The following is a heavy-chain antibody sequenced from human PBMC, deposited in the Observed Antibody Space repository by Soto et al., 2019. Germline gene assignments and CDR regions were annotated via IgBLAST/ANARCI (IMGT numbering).Heavy chain of an antibody. Sequence: SQTLSLTCAISGDSVSSNSAAWNWIRQSPSRGLEWLGRAYYRSQWYYDSAVSVRSRITVIPDTSKNQFSLQLNSVTPEDTAVYYCARDAVPYGDYLPFDYWGQGTLVTVSS. CDR2: AYYRSQWYY. V-gene: IGHV6-1*01. CDR3: ARDAVPYGDYLPFDY. J-gene: IGHJ4*02. CDR1: GDSVSSNSAA. D-gene: IGHD4-17*01.